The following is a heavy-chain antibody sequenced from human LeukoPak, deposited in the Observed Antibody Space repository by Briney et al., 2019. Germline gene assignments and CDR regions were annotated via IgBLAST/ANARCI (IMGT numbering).Heavy chain of an antibody. D-gene: IGHD6-13*01. CDR3: ARDWRNKYSNSWSRGEWYFDL. J-gene: IGHJ2*01. V-gene: IGHV3-11*04. CDR1: GFTFSDYY. CDR2: ISSSDSTI. Sequence: GGSLRPSCAASGFTFSDYYTSWIRQAPGKGLEWVSYISSSDSTIYYADSVKGRFTISRDNAKNSLFLQMNSLTAEDTAVFYCARDWRNKYSNSWSRGEWYFDLWGRGTLVTVSS.